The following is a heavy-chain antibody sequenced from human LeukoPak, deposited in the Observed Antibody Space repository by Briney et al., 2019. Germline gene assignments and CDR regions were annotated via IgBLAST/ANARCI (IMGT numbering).Heavy chain of an antibody. D-gene: IGHD2-2*01. CDR3: VRVRHYCSSTSCYPYYFDY. CDR1: GFTFSTYA. V-gene: IGHV3-48*04. Sequence: PGGSLRLSCAASGFTFSTYAMSWVRQAPGKGLEWVSYISSSCSTIYYADSVKGRFTISRDNGKNSLYLQMNSLRAEDTAVYYCVRVRHYCSSTSCYPYYFDYWGQGTLVTVSS. J-gene: IGHJ4*02. CDR2: ISSSCSTI.